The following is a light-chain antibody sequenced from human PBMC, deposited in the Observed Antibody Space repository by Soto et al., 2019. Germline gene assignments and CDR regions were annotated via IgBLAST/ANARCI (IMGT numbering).Light chain of an antibody. CDR1: TSDVGSYRF. V-gene: IGLV2-23*01. CDR3: SSHGGDHVL. CDR2: EAT. J-gene: IGLJ2*01. Sequence: QSALTQPASVSGSPGQSLTISCTGTTSDVGSYRFVSWYQQDSGKAPNLIIYEATKRPSGVSNRFSGSKSGNTASLTISGLQADDEAYYYCSSHGGDHVLFGGGTKVTVL.